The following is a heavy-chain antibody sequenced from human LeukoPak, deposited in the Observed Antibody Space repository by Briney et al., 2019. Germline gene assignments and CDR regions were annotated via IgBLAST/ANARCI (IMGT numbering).Heavy chain of an antibody. V-gene: IGHV3-64*01. D-gene: IGHD2-2*01. Sequence: GGSLRLSCAASGFTFSSYAMHWVRQAPGKGLEYVWAISSNGGSTYYANSVKGRFTISRDNSKNTLYLQMGSLRAEDMAVYYCARVLDCSSTSCYAHYGMDVWGQGTTVTVSS. CDR3: ARVLDCSSTSCYAHYGMDV. J-gene: IGHJ6*02. CDR2: ISSNGGST. CDR1: GFTFSSYA.